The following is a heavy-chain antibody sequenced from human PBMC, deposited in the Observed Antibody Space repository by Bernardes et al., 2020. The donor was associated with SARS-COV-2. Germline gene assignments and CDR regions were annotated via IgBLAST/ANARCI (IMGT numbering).Heavy chain of an antibody. CDR2: ISSGGDTI. V-gene: IGHV3-48*01. CDR3: ARGWRENSFDY. Sequence: GGSLRLSCVGSGFIFTTYSMSWVRQAPGKGLEWLLFISSGGDTIHDADSVRGRFTVSRDDAKNSVYLQMNSLRAEDTAVYYCARGWRENSFDYGGQGALVTVSS. J-gene: IGHJ4*02. CDR1: GFIFTTYS. D-gene: IGHD2-15*01.